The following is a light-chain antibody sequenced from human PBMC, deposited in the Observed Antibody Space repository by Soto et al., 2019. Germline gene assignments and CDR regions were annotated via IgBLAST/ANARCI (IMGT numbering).Light chain of an antibody. CDR2: GGS. J-gene: IGKJ1*01. V-gene: IGKV3-20*01. CDR3: QQYGSSGT. CDR1: QSVSNTY. Sequence: EIVLTQSPGTLSLSPGDTATLSCRASQSVSNTYLAWYQQKPDQAPRLLIYGGSSRATGIPVRFSGSGSETDFTLTITRLEPEDFAVYYCQQYGSSGTFGQGTKVDIK.